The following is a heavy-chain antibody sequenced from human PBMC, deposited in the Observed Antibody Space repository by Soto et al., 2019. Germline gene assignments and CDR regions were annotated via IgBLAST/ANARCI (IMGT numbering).Heavy chain of an antibody. Sequence: QVQLVESGGGVVRPGRSLRLSCVASGFTFRDYGMHWVRQAPGKGLEWVAGISHHGLKEHYADSVKGRFTISRDNSKKTLYLKMNSLRAEDTAVYYCAKKAGYSGYDPFDYWGQGTLVTVSS. CDR2: ISHHGLKE. CDR3: AKKAGYSGYDPFDY. CDR1: GFTFRDYG. V-gene: IGHV3-30*18. D-gene: IGHD5-12*01. J-gene: IGHJ4*02.